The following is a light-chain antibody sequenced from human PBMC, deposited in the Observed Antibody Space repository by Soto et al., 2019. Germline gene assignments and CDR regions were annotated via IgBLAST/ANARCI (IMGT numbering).Light chain of an antibody. CDR1: QRISSN. J-gene: IGKJ2*01. CDR3: QQYNNWPPAYT. CDR2: GAS. V-gene: IGKV3-15*01. Sequence: EIVMTESRPTPSXXPRERATPSCSASQRISSNLAWYQQKPGQAPRLLIYGASTRATGIPERFSGSGSGTEFTLTISSLQSEDFAVYYCQQYNNWPPAYTFG.